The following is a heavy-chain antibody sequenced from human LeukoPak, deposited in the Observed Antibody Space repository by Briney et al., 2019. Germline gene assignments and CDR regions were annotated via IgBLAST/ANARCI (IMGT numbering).Heavy chain of an antibody. D-gene: IGHD3-22*01. CDR1: GFTFSSYA. J-gene: IGHJ4*02. CDR3: ARDLGHSPVVTPLF. V-gene: IGHV3-30-3*01. Sequence: GGSLRLSCAASGFTFSSYAMHWVRQAPGKGLEWVAVISYDGSNKYYADSVKGRFTISRDNSKNTLYLQMNSLRAEDTAVYYCARDLGHSPVVTPLFWGQGTLVTVSS. CDR2: ISYDGSNK.